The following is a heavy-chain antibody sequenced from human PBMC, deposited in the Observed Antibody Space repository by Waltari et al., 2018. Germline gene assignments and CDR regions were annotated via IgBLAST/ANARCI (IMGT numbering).Heavy chain of an antibody. CDR1: GFTFSNFW. J-gene: IGHJ4*02. CDR2: INQDGSGE. Sequence: EVQLVESGGGLVQPGGSLRLSCAASGFTFSNFWMSWARQAPGEGLEWVANINQDGSGEYYVDSVKGRFTISRDNAKNSLYLQMNSLRAEDTAVYYCQRGDYWGQGTLVTVSS. V-gene: IGHV3-7*04. CDR3: QRGDY.